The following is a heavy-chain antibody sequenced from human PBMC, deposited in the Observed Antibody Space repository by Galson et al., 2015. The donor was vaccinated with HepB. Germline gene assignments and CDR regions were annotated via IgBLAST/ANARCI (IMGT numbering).Heavy chain of an antibody. V-gene: IGHV1-69*13. J-gene: IGHJ5*02. D-gene: IGHD2-2*01. CDR3: ASSVLGYCSSTSCQGWFDP. CDR2: IIPIFGTA. CDR1: GGTFSSYA. Sequence: QSGAEVKKPGTSVKVSCKASGGTFSSYAISWVRQAPGQGLEWMGGIIPIFGTANYAQKFQGRVTITADESTSTAYMELSSLRSEDTAVYYCASSVLGYCSSTSCQGWFDPWGQGTLVTVSS.